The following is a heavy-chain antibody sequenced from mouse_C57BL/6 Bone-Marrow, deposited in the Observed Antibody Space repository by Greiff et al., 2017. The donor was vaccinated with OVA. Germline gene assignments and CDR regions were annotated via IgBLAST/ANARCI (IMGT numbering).Heavy chain of an antibody. Sequence: QVQLQQSGAELVRPGTSVKVSCKASGYAFTNYLIEWVKQRPGQGLEWIGEILPGSGSTNYNEKFKGKATFTADTSSNTAYMQLSSLTTEDSAIYYCARWGWLLPWFAYWGQGTLVTVSA. V-gene: IGHV1-54*02. J-gene: IGHJ3*01. D-gene: IGHD2-3*01. CDR2: ILPGSGST. CDR3: ARWGWLLPWFAY. CDR1: GYAFTNYL.